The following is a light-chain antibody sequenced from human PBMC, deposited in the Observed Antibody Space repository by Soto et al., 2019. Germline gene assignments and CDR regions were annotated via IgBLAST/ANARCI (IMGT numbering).Light chain of an antibody. V-gene: IGKV3-15*01. CDR2: GAS. J-gene: IGKJ4*01. CDR3: QQYNSWPPLT. CDR1: QSVSSN. Sequence: EIVMTQSPATLSVSPGERATLSCRASQSVSSNLAWYQQKPGQAPRLLIYGASTRATGIPARFSGSGSGTELTLTISSLQSEDLAVYYCQQYNSWPPLTFGGGTKVAIK.